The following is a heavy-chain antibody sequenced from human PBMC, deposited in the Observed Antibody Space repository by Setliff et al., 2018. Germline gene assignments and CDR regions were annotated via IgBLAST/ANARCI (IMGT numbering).Heavy chain of an antibody. CDR1: GGSISSYY. CDR3: AREQWLDPPGYYYMDV. CDR2: IYIDGSA. J-gene: IGHJ6*03. V-gene: IGHV4-4*07. Sequence: SETLSLTCTVSGGSISSYYWSWIRQPAGKGLERTGHIYIDGSANYNPSLKSRVTMSIDTSKNQFSLKLNSVTAADMAVYYCAREQWLDPPGYYYMDVWAKGTTVTVSS. D-gene: IGHD6-19*01.